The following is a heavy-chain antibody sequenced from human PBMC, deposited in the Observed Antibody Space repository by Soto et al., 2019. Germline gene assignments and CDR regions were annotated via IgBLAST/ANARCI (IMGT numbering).Heavy chain of an antibody. D-gene: IGHD6-19*01. CDR1: GGTFSSYA. V-gene: IGHV1-69*13. J-gene: IGHJ5*02. CDR3: ARDVRAAPIAVAGGWFDP. Sequence: GASVKVSCKASGGTFSSYAISWVRQAPGQGLEWMGGIIPIFGTANYAQKFQGRVTITADESTSTAYMELSSLRSEDTAVYYCARDVRAAPIAVAGGWFDPWGQGTLVTVSS. CDR2: IIPIFGTA.